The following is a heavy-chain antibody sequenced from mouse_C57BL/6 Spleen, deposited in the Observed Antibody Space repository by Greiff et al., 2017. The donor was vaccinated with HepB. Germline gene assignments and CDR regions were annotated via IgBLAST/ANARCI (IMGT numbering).Heavy chain of an antibody. CDR3: ARSSPDGYYGAY. CDR2: IDPSDSYT. Sequence: QVQLQQSGAELVMPGASVKLSCKASGYTFTSYWMHWVKQRPGQGLEWIGEIDPSDSYTNYNQKFKGKSTLTVDKSSSTAYMQLSSLTSEDSAVYYCARSSPDGYYGAYWGQGTLVTVSA. J-gene: IGHJ3*01. D-gene: IGHD2-3*01. V-gene: IGHV1-69*01. CDR1: GYTFTSYW.